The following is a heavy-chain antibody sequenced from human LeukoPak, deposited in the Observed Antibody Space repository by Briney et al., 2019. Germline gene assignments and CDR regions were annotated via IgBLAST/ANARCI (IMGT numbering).Heavy chain of an antibody. CDR3: ARLCPRYDCGMDV. J-gene: IGHJ6*02. V-gene: IGHV5-10-1*01. CDR2: IDPSDSYT. Sequence: GESREISCKGSRYSFTNYWIIWVRQMPGKGLEWMGRIDPSDSYTNYSPSFQGHVTISADKSISTAYLQWSGLKASDTAMYYCARLCPRYDCGMDVWGQRTAVPVSS. CDR1: RYSFTNYW.